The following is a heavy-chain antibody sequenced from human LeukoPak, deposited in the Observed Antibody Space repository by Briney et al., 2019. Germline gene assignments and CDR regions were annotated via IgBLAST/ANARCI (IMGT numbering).Heavy chain of an antibody. CDR2: INHSGST. CDR1: GGSFCGYY. D-gene: IGHD1-26*01. CDR3: ASWEPPVDY. J-gene: IGHJ4*02. V-gene: IGHV4-34*01. Sequence: SETPSLTCAVSGGSFCGYYWSWIRQPPGKGLEWIGEINHSGSTNYNPSLKSRVTISVDTSKNQFSLKLSSVTAADTAVYYCASWEPPVDYWGQGTLVTVSS.